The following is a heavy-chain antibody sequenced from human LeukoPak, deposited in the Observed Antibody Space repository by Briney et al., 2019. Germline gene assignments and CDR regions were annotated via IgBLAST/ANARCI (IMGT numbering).Heavy chain of an antibody. CDR2: IYYSGNT. CDR3: ARDRITYYGSGSFSFYYYGMAV. CDR1: GGSISSATYY. D-gene: IGHD3-10*01. Sequence: SETLPLTCTVSGGSISSATYYWSWIRQHPGKGLEWIGYIYYSGNTYYNPSLKSRVTISVDTSQSQFSLRLSSVTAADTAVYYCARDRITYYGSGSFSFYYYGMAVWGKGTTVTVSS. V-gene: IGHV4-31*03. J-gene: IGHJ6*04.